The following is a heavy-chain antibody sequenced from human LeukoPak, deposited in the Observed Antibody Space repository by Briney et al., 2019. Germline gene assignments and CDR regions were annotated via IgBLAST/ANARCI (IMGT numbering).Heavy chain of an antibody. Sequence: HPGGSLGLSCAASGFTFRNYVIHWVRQAPGKGLEWVAVTSSDLNVKLYADSVKGRFTISRDNSRSTLYLQMNSLRPEDTAIYYCAREGYYGSGSPPSLYFDYWGQGTLVTVSS. CDR1: GFTFRNYV. CDR3: AREGYYGSGSPPSLYFDY. V-gene: IGHV3-30-3*01. D-gene: IGHD3-10*01. CDR2: TSSDLNVK. J-gene: IGHJ4*02.